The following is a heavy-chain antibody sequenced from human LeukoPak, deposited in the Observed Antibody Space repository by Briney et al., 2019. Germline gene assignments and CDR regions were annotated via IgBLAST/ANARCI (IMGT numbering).Heavy chain of an antibody. CDR3: AREGRYGRQNDY. V-gene: IGHV3-30-3*01. CDR1: GFTFSSYA. J-gene: IGHJ4*02. D-gene: IGHD3-9*01. Sequence: GGSLRLSCAASGFTFSSYAMSWVRQAPGKGLEWVAVISYDGSNKYYADSVKGRFTISRDNSKNTLYLQMNSLRAEDTAVYYCAREGRYGRQNDYWGQGTLVTVSS. CDR2: ISYDGSNK.